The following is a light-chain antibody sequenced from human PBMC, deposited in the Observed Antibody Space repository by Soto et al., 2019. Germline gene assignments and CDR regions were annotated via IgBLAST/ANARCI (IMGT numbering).Light chain of an antibody. V-gene: IGLV1-44*01. CDR2: SNN. CDR3: ATWDDNLNGMV. CDR1: SSNIGTYT. J-gene: IGLJ3*02. Sequence: QCVLTQPPSASGTPGQRVTISCSGSSSNIGTYTVNWYQQLPGMAPKLLIHSNNHRPSGVPDRFSGSKSGTSASLAISGLQSEDEANYYCATWDDNLNGMVFGGGTKLTVL.